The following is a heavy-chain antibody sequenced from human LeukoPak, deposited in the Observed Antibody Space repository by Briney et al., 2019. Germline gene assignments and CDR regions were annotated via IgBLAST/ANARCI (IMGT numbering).Heavy chain of an antibody. Sequence: GGSLRLSCTASGFTFSSYGMHWVRRAPGNGLEWVATIWYEERTKYYIDSVKGRFTISRDNSKNTFYLQMNSLRVDDTAIYYCAKEGIYLKSSLEDWGQGTPVTVSS. V-gene: IGHV3-33*06. CDR2: IWYEERTK. D-gene: IGHD2/OR15-2a*01. CDR1: GFTFSSYG. J-gene: IGHJ4*02. CDR3: AKEGIYLKSSLED.